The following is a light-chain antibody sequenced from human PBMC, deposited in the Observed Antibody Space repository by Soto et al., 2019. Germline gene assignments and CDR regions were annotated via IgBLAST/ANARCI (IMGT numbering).Light chain of an antibody. J-gene: IGKJ3*01. CDR2: GAS. V-gene: IGKV3-20*01. Sequence: EIVLTQSPGTLSLSPGERATLSCRASQSVSSSYLAWYQQKPGQAPRLLIYGASSRATGIPDRFSGSGSGTDLTLTISRLEPEDFAVYYCQQNGSSPLFTFGPGTKVYIK. CDR1: QSVSSSY. CDR3: QQNGSSPLFT.